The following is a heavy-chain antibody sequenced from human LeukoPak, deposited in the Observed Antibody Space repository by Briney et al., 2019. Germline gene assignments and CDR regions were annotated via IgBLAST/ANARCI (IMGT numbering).Heavy chain of an antibody. CDR2: INPNSGGT. Sequence: ASVKVSCKASGCTFTGYYMHWVRQAPGQGLEWMGWINPNSGGTNYAQKFQGWVTMTRDTSISTAYMELSRLRSDDTAVYYCARGEQNYYDSSGSDAFDIWGQGTMVTVSS. V-gene: IGHV1-2*04. J-gene: IGHJ3*02. D-gene: IGHD3-22*01. CDR3: ARGEQNYYDSSGSDAFDI. CDR1: GCTFTGYY.